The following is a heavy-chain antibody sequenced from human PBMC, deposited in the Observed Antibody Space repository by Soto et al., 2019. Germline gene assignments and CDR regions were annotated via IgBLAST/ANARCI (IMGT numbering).Heavy chain of an antibody. D-gene: IGHD6-19*01. CDR2: INSDGSST. V-gene: IGHV3-74*01. CDR3: ARRGAVAGLHY. Sequence: GGSLRLSWAASGFTFSSYWMHWVRQAPGKGLVWVSRINSDGSSTSYADSVKGRFTISRDNAKNTLYLQMNSLRAEDTAIYYCARRGAVAGLHYWGQGTLVTVSS. CDR1: GFTFSSYW. J-gene: IGHJ4*02.